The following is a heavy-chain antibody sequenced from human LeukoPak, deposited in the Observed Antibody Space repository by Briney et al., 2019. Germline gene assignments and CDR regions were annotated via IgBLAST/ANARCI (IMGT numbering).Heavy chain of an antibody. J-gene: IGHJ5*02. D-gene: IGHD6-19*01. CDR2: ISGSGGGT. V-gene: IGHV3-23*01. Sequence: GGSLRLSCAASGFNFSSYAMSWVRQAPGKGLEWVSVISGSGGGTYYADSVKGRFTISRDNSKNTLYLQMNSLRAEDTAVYYCAKDHPGYSSGYGQNWFDPWGQGTLVTVSS. CDR1: GFNFSSYA. CDR3: AKDHPGYSSGYGQNWFDP.